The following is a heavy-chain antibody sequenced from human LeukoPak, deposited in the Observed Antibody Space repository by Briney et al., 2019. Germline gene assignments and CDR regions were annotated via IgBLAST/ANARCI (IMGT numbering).Heavy chain of an antibody. V-gene: IGHV1-69*04. CDR2: IIPILGIA. Sequence: ASVKVSCKASGGTFSSYTISWVRQAPGQGLEWMGRIIPILGIANYAQKFQGRVTITADKSTSTAYMELSSLRSEDTAVYYCARDLRCSSTSCYNYYYYMDVWGKGTTVTVSS. J-gene: IGHJ6*03. CDR1: GGTFSSYT. D-gene: IGHD2-2*02. CDR3: ARDLRCSSTSCYNYYYYMDV.